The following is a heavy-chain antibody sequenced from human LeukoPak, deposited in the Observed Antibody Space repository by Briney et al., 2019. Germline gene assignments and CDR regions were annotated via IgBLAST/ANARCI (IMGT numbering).Heavy chain of an antibody. Sequence: GGSPRLSCAASGFTFSSYSMNWVRQAPGKGLEWVSSISSSSYIYYADSVKGRFTISRDNAKNSLYLQMNSLRAEDTAVYYCARGRGQQLAFDYWGQGTLVTVSS. CDR2: ISSSSYI. V-gene: IGHV3-21*01. J-gene: IGHJ4*02. CDR1: GFTFSSYS. CDR3: ARGRGQQLAFDY. D-gene: IGHD6-13*01.